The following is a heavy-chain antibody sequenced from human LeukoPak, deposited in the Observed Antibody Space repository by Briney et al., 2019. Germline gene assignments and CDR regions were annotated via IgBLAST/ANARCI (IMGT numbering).Heavy chain of an antibody. V-gene: IGHV4-31*03. CDR1: GVSISSGGYY. J-gene: IGHJ5*02. D-gene: IGHD3-10*01. CDR2: ISHSGST. Sequence: PLSHTCTVSGVSISSGGYYWSWTRQHGGKVLEWIGYISHSGSTYYNPSLKSRLTISVDTSKDRFSLRLTSVTAADTAVYYCARDLWFGEYNWFDPWGQGTLVTVSS. CDR3: ARDLWFGEYNWFDP.